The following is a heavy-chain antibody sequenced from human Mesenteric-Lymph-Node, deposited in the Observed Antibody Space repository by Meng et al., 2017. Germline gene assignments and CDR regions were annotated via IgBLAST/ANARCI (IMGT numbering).Heavy chain of an antibody. Sequence: ASVKVSCKASGYTFTSYYMHWVRQAPGQGLEWMGIINPSGGSTSYAQKFQGRVTMTRDTSTSTAYMELRSLRSDDTAVYYCARLGYSYGHGIDYWGQGTLVTVSS. D-gene: IGHD5-18*01. CDR2: INPSGGST. J-gene: IGHJ4*02. CDR1: GYTFTSYY. CDR3: ARLGYSYGHGIDY. V-gene: IGHV1-46*01.